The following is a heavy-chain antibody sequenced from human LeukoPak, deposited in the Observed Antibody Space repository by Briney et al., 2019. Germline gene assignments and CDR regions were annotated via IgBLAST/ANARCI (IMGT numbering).Heavy chain of an antibody. J-gene: IGHJ4*02. CDR2: IKKDGSEK. V-gene: IGHV3-7*01. CDR3: ARHLSGVTGHTYGRGIDY. CDR1: GFTFSSYW. Sequence: GGSLRLSCAASGFTFSSYWMSWVRQAPGKGLEWVANIKKDGSEKYYVDSVKGRFTISRDNAKKSLYPQMNSLRAEDTAVYYCARHLSGVTGHTYGRGIDYWGQGTLVTVSS. D-gene: IGHD5-18*01.